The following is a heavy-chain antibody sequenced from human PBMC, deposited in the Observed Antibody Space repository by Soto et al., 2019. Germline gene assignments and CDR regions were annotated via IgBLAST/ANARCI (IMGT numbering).Heavy chain of an antibody. CDR3: AREGSGYNF. Sequence: PGGSLRLSCEASGFTFSRVSMNWVRQVPGKGLEWVASISSGSSDTWYADSVKGRFIISRDNAQNSLFLQMNTLRSDDTAVYYCAREGSGYNFWGQGTQVTVSS. CDR2: ISSGSSDT. V-gene: IGHV3-21*04. CDR1: GFTFSRVS. D-gene: IGHD5-12*01. J-gene: IGHJ4*02.